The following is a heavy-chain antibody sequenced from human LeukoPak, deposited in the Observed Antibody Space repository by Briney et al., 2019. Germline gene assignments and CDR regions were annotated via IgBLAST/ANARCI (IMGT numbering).Heavy chain of an antibody. CDR2: INPSSGGT. CDR3: ASEGYCSGGSCPNSFDY. J-gene: IGHJ4*02. D-gene: IGHD2-15*01. CDR1: AYTFTFYY. Sequence: ASVTVSFTASAYTFTFYYMHWVRQAPGQGLEWMGWINPSSGGTNYAQKFQGRVTMTRDTSISTAYMELSRLRSDDTAVYYCASEGYCSGGSCPNSFDYWGQGTLVTVSS. V-gene: IGHV1-2*02.